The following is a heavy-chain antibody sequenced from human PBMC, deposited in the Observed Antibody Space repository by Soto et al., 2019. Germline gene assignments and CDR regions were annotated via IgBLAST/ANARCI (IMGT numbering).Heavy chain of an antibody. V-gene: IGHV1-3*01. CDR2: INAGNGNT. Sequence: QVQLVQSGAEVKKPGASVKVSCKASGYTFTSYAMHWVRQAPGQRLEWMGWINAGNGNTKYSQKFQGRVTITRDTSASTDYMELSSLRSEDTAVYYCARDLSYCSSTSCKTPRFDYWGQGTLVTVSS. J-gene: IGHJ4*02. CDR3: ARDLSYCSSTSCKTPRFDY. D-gene: IGHD2-2*01. CDR1: GYTFTSYA.